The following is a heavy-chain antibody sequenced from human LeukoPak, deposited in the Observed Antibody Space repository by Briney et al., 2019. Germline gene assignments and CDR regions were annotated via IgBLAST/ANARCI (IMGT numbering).Heavy chain of an antibody. V-gene: IGHV3-23*01. D-gene: IGHD1-26*01. J-gene: IGHJ4*02. CDR1: GFTFSSYA. CDR3: AKDQGRSYWFEYYFDY. CDR2: ISGSGGST. Sequence: GGSLRLSCAASGFTFSSYAMSWVGQAPGKGLEWVSAISGSGGSTYYADSVKGRFTISRDNSKNTLYLQMNSLRAEDTAVYYCAKDQGRSYWFEYYFDYWGQGTLVTVSS.